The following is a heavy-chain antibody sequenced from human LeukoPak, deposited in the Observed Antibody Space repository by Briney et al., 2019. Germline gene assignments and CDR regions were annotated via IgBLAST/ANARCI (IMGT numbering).Heavy chain of an antibody. D-gene: IGHD5-18*01. Sequence: GGSLRLSCAASGFTFSNYWMSWVRQAPTKGLEWVANIKPDGSEKNYVDSVKGRFIISRDNANNSLYLQMNSLRAEDTAVYCCYCYGYRGTEDWIDPWGQGTLVTVSS. J-gene: IGHJ5*02. CDR1: GFTFSNYW. CDR3: YCYGYRGTEDWIDP. CDR2: IKPDGSEK. V-gene: IGHV3-7*01.